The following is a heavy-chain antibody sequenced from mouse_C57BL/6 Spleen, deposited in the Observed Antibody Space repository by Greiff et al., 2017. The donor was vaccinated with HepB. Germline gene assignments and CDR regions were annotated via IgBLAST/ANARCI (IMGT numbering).Heavy chain of an antibody. CDR1: GYTFTDYN. J-gene: IGHJ1*03. D-gene: IGHD1-1*01. CDR3: ARRVFYYGSSYGWYFDV. CDR2: INPNNGGT. V-gene: IGHV1-18*01. Sequence: EVQLQQSGPELVKPGASVKIPCKASGYTFTDYNMDWVKQSHGKSLEWIGDINPNNGGTIYNQKFKGKATLTVDKSSSTAYMELRSLTSEDTAVYYCARRVFYYGSSYGWYFDVWGTGTTVTVSS.